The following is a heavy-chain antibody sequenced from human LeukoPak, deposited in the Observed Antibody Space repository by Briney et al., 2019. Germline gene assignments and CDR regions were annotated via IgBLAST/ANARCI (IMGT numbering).Heavy chain of an antibody. V-gene: IGHV3-9*01. CDR3: AALTWTPTLYGSGSYYTDY. CDR1: GFTFDDYA. D-gene: IGHD3-10*01. Sequence: GGSLRLSCAASGFTFDDYAMHWVRQAPGKGLEWVSGISWNSGSIGYADSVKGRFTISRDNAKNSLYLQMNSLRAEDTALYYCAALTWTPTLYGSGSYYTDYWGQGTLVTVSS. J-gene: IGHJ4*02. CDR2: ISWNSGSI.